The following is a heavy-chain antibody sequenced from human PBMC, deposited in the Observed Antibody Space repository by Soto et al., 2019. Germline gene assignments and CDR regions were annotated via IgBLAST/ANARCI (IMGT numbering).Heavy chain of an antibody. CDR3: ARVRVDYDILTGYYILDAFDI. V-gene: IGHV1-18*01. D-gene: IGHD3-9*01. CDR2: ISAYNGNT. CDR1: GYTFTSYG. J-gene: IGHJ3*02. Sequence: ASVKVSCKASGYTFTSYGISWVRQAPGQGLEWMGWISAYNGNTNYAQKLQGRVTMTTDTSTSTAYMELRSLRSDDTAVYYCARVRVDYDILTGYYILDAFDIWGQGTMVTVSS.